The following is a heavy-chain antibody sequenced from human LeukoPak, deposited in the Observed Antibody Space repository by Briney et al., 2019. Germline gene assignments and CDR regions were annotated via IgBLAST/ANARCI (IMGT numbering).Heavy chain of an antibody. CDR2: MYNSGST. Sequence: SETLSLTCTVSGGSISGSYWSWIRQPPRKGLEWIAYMYNSGSTNYNPSLKSRVTISIDTSKNQFSLKLSSLTAADTAIYYCARGIESYGDYGYWGQGILVTVSS. J-gene: IGHJ4*02. CDR3: ARGIESYGDYGY. V-gene: IGHV4-59*01. CDR1: GGSISGSY. D-gene: IGHD4-17*01.